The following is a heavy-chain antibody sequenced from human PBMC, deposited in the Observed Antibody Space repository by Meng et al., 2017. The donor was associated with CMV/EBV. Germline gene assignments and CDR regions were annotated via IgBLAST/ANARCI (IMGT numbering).Heavy chain of an antibody. J-gene: IGHJ4*02. CDR3: ARTPMVRGVISHFDY. CDR1: AYTFTGYY. V-gene: IGHV1-2*02. Sequence: ASVKVSCKASAYTFTGYYMHWVRQAPGQGLEWMGWINPNSGGTNYAQKFQGRVTMTRDTSISTAYMELSRLRSDDTAVYYCARTPMVRGVISHFDYWGQGTLVTVSS. D-gene: IGHD3-10*01. CDR2: INPNSGGT.